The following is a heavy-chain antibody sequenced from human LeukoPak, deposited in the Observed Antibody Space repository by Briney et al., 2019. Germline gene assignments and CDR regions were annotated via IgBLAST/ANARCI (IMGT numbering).Heavy chain of an antibody. Sequence: GGSLRLSCAASGFTFSSYAMSWVRQAPGKGLEWVSAISGSGGSTYYADSVKGRFTISRDNSKNTLYLQMNSLRAEDTAVYYCARLTTVTTWSFDWGQGTLVTVSS. J-gene: IGHJ4*02. D-gene: IGHD4-17*01. CDR3: ARLTTVTTWSFD. CDR1: GFTFSSYA. CDR2: ISGSGGST. V-gene: IGHV3-23*01.